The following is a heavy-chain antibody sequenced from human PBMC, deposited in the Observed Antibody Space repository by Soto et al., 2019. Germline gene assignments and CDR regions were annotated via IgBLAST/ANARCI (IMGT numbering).Heavy chain of an antibody. D-gene: IGHD3-3*01. J-gene: IGHJ5*02. CDR2: IYSSGST. V-gene: IGHV4-4*07. Sequence: QVQLQESGPGLVKPSETLSLNCTVTGGTISGYYWTWIRQSAGGGLEWIGRIYSSGSTNYNPSLKSRVTTPLDTSMNHFSLRLSSVTAADTAVYYCARGQRFSDWFDPWGQGTLVTVSS. CDR1: GGTISGYY. CDR3: ARGQRFSDWFDP.